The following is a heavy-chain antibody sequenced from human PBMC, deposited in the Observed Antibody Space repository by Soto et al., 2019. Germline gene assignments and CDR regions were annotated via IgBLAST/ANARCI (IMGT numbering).Heavy chain of an antibody. J-gene: IGHJ6*03. V-gene: IGHV1-3*01. D-gene: IGHD4-17*01. CDR2: INAGNGNT. CDR3: ARQSYGDLRLYYYYYMDV. CDR1: GYTFTSYA. Sequence: QVQLMQSGAEVKKPGASVKVSCKASGYTFTSYAMHWVRQAPGQRLEWMGWINAGNGNTKYSQKFQGRVTITRDTSASTAYMELSSLRSEDTAVYYCARQSYGDLRLYYYYYMDVWGKGTTVTVSS.